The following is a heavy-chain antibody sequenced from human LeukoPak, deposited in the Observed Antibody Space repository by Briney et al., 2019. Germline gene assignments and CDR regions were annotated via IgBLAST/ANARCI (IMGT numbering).Heavy chain of an antibody. D-gene: IGHD2-15*01. CDR2: IKRDGSEK. Sequence: GGSLRLSCAAPGFTLRTYWMSWVRQAPGKGLEWVASIKRDGSEKYYVDSVKGRFTISRDNAKNSLYLRMKSLRAEDTAVYHCVREASGGSKGVSGIFDIWGQGTLVTVSS. CDR3: VREASGGSKGVSGIFDI. V-gene: IGHV3-7*01. J-gene: IGHJ3*02. CDR1: GFTLRTYW.